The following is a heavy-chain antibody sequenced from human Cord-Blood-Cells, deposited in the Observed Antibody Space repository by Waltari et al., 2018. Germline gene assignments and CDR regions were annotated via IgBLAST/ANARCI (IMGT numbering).Heavy chain of an antibody. V-gene: IGHV4-59*11. CDR2: IYYSGST. Sequence: QVQLQESGPGLVKPSETLSLTCTVSGGSISSHYWRWTRQPPGKGLEWIGYIYYSGSTNYNPSLKSRVTISVDTSKNQFSLKLSSVTAADTAVYYCARGGCSSTSCFYYYYGMDVWGQGTTVTVSS. CDR1: GGSISSHY. J-gene: IGHJ6*02. D-gene: IGHD2-2*01. CDR3: ARGGCSSTSCFYYYYGMDV.